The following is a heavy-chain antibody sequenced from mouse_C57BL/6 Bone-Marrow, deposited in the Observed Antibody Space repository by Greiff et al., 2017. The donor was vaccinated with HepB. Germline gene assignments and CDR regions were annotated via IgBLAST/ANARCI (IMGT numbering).Heavy chain of an antibody. V-gene: IGHV1-76*01. CDR2: IYPGSGNT. CDR1: GYTFTDYY. D-gene: IGHD1-1*01. CDR3: ARDGINYYGSSLYWYFDV. Sequence: VMLVESGAELVRPGASVKLSCKASGYTFTDYYINWVKQRPGQGLEWIARIYPGSGNTYYNEKFKGKATLTAEKSSSTAYMQLSSLTSEDSAVYFCARDGINYYGSSLYWYFDVWGTGTTVTVSS. J-gene: IGHJ1*03.